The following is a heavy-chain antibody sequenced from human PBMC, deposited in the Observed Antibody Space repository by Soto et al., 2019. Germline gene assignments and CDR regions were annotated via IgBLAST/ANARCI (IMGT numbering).Heavy chain of an antibody. J-gene: IGHJ4*02. V-gene: IGHV1-3*01. CDR2: INAVNGNT. CDR3: ARVFSGDYSFFFAY. D-gene: IGHD4-4*01. CDR1: GYTFTRYA. Sequence: ASVKVSCKASGYTFTRYAVHWVRQAPGQRLEWMGWINAVNGNTKYSQKFQDRVTITRDTSASTAYMELSSLTSEDTAVYYCARVFSGDYSFFFAYWGQGTLVTVSS.